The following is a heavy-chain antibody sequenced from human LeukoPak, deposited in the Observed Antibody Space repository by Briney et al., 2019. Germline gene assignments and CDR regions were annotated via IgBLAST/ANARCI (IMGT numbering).Heavy chain of an antibody. Sequence: LTGGSLRLSCAASGFTFSSYAMSWARQAPGKGLEWVSALSGSGGSTYYADSVKGRFTISRDNSKNTLYLQMNSLRAEDTAVYYCATLRRGTWIQLWSSMDVWGKGTTVTVSS. V-gene: IGHV3-23*01. CDR2: LSGSGGST. D-gene: IGHD5-18*01. CDR3: ATLRRGTWIQLWSSMDV. CDR1: GFTFSSYA. J-gene: IGHJ6*04.